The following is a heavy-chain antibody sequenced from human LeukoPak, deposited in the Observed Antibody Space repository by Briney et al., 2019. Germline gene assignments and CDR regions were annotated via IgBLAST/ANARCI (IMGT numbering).Heavy chain of an antibody. CDR2: INPNSGGT. CDR1: GYTFTGYY. CDR3: ARVLILLHYDSIGGDAFDI. V-gene: IGHV1-2*06. D-gene: IGHD3-22*01. J-gene: IGHJ3*02. Sequence: ASVKVSCKASGYTFTGYYMHWVRQAPGQGLEWMGRINPNSGGTNYAQKFQGRVTMTRDTSISTAYMELSRLRSDDMAVYYCARVLILLHYDSIGGDAFDIWGQGTMVTVSS.